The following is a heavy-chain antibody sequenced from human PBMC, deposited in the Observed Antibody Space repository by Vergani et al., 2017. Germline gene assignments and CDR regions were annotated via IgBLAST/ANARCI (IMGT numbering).Heavy chain of an antibody. CDR2: IYSGGST. CDR3: ARGNTALAFDI. Sequence: EVQLVETGGGLIQPGGSLRLSCAASGFSVSSNYMSWVRQAPGKGLEWVSVIYSGGSTYYADSVKGRFTISRDNSKNTLYLQMNSLRAEDTAVYYCARGNTALAFDIWGQGTMVTVSS. V-gene: IGHV3-53*02. D-gene: IGHD5-18*01. CDR1: GFSVSSNY. J-gene: IGHJ3*02.